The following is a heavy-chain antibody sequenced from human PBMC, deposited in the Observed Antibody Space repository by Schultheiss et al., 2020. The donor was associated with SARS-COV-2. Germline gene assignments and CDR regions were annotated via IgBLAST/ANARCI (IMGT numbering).Heavy chain of an antibody. D-gene: IGHD6-13*01. CDR2: IYYSGST. J-gene: IGHJ4*02. Sequence: SETLSLTCAVYGGSFSGYYWSWIRQPPGKGLEWIGYIYYSGSTNYNPSLKSRVTISVDTSKNQFSLKLSSVTAADTAVYYCARSGTAAGNRRYFDYWGQGTLVTVSS. V-gene: IGHV4-59*08. CDR3: ARSGTAAGNRRYFDY. CDR1: GGSFSGYY.